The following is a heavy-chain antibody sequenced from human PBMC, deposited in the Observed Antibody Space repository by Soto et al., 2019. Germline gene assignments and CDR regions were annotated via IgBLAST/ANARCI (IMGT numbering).Heavy chain of an antibody. D-gene: IGHD3-22*01. CDR2: IKQDGSEK. CDR3: ARVYWLWIGDTGIFDY. CDR1: GFTFSSYW. V-gene: IGHV3-7*01. Sequence: AGGSLRLSCAASGFTFSSYWMSWVRQAPGKGLEWVANIKQDGSEKYYVDSVKGRFTIPRDNAKNSLYLQMNSLRAEDTAVYYCARVYWLWIGDTGIFDYWGQGNLVTVSS. J-gene: IGHJ4*02.